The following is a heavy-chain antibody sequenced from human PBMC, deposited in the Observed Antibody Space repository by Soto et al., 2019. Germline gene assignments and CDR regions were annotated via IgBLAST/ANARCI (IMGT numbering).Heavy chain of an antibody. CDR3: ARSSGWCFGGGFDY. V-gene: IGHV1-69*06. D-gene: IGHD6-19*01. CDR1: GGTFSSYA. J-gene: IGHJ4*02. Sequence: QVQLVQSGAGVKKPGSSVKVSCKASGGTFSSYAISWVRQAPGQGLEWMGGIIPIFGTANYAQKFQGRVTITADKATSTAYMELSSLRPEDTAVYYGARSSGWCFGGGFDYWGQGTLVTVSS. CDR2: IIPIFGTA.